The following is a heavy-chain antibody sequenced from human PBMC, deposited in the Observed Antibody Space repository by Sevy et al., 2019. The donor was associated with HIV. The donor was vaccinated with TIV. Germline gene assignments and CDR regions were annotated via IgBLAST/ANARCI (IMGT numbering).Heavy chain of an antibody. CDR1: GGSISSSSYY. CDR3: ARRGGNSSGSNGGNFDY. CDR2: IYYSGST. D-gene: IGHD6-19*01. V-gene: IGHV4-39*01. Sequence: SETLSLTCTVSGGSISSSSYYWGWIRQPPGKGLEWIGSIYYSGSTYYNPSLKSRVTISVDTSKNQFSLKLSSVTATDTAVYYCARRGGNSSGSNGGNFDYWGQGTLVTVSS. J-gene: IGHJ4*02.